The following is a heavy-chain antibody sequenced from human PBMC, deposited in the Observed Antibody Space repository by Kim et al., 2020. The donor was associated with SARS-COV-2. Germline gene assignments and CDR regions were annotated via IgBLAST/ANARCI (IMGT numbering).Heavy chain of an antibody. CDR3: AKGPTAYDYYFDN. D-gene: IGHD3-10*01. J-gene: IGHJ4*02. V-gene: IGHV3-23*03. Sequence: YEDSVKGRFTISRDNSKNTLYLQMNSLRVEDTAVYYCAKGPTAYDYYFDNWGQGTLVTVS.